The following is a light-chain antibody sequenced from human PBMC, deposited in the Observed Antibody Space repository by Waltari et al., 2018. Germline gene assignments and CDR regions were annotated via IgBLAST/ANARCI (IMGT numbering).Light chain of an antibody. CDR2: DVT. CDR1: NSDIGAYNY. J-gene: IGLJ2*01. CDR3: SSFTSSTTLV. V-gene: IGLV2-14*01. Sequence: QSALTQPASVSGSPGQSITISCTGTNSDIGAYNYVPWYQQHPGKAPKLMIYDVTNRPSGISNRFSGSKSGDTASLTISGLQADDEADYYCSSFTSSTTLVFGGGTKLTVL.